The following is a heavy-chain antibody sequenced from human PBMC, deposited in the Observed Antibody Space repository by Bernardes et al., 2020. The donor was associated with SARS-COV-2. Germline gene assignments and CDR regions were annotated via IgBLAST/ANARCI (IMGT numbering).Heavy chain of an antibody. CDR3: ARGGIMVRGVTPPMDV. D-gene: IGHD3-10*01. V-gene: IGHV4-39*01. CDR1: GASISSSTFY. CDR2: IYFSGLT. Sequence: SETLSLTCTVSGASISSSTFYWVWVRQSPEKGLDWIGSIYFSGLTYYNPSLESRVTMSIDRSKNQFSLNLTSVTATDTSVYYCARGGIMVRGVTPPMDVWGQGTTVIVS. J-gene: IGHJ6*02.